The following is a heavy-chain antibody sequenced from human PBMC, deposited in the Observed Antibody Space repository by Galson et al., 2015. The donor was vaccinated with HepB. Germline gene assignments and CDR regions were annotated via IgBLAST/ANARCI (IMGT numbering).Heavy chain of an antibody. J-gene: IGHJ4*02. CDR1: GFTFSSYS. V-gene: IGHV3-21*01. CDR3: AKEDGDYRGY. Sequence: SLRLSCAASGFTFSSYSMNWVRQAPGQGLEWVSSISSSSSYIYYADSVKGRFTITRDNAKNSLYLQMNSLRAEDTAVYYCAKEDGDYRGYWGQGTLFTFSS. D-gene: IGHD4-17*01. CDR2: ISSSSSYI.